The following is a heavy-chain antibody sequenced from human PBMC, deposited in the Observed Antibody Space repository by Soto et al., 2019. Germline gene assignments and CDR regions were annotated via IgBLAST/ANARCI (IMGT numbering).Heavy chain of an antibody. J-gene: IGHJ5*02. Sequence: SLRLSCAASGFTFSSYGMHWVRQAPGKGLEWVTVIRYDGSNIYYADSVKGRFTISRDNSKNTLYLQMNSLRAEDTAVYYCARESAALNCFDPWGQGTLVTVSS. CDR3: ARESAALNCFDP. CDR2: IRYDGSNI. D-gene: IGHD2-2*01. V-gene: IGHV3-33*01. CDR1: GFTFSSYG.